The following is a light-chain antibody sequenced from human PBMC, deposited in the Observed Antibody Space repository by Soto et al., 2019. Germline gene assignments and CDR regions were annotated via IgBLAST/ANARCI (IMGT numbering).Light chain of an antibody. CDR2: GAS. CDR1: QSVSNNY. Sequence: ENVLTQSPSTLSLSPREKAPLSCRASQSVSNNYLAWYQQKPGQAPRLLIYGASNRATGIPDRFSGSGSGTDFTLTISRLEPEDFAVYYCQQYGSSGTFGQGTKVDIK. V-gene: IGKV3-20*01. J-gene: IGKJ1*01. CDR3: QQYGSSGT.